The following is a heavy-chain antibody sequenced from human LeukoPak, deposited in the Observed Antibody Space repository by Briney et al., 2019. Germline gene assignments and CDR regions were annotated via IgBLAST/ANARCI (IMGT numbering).Heavy chain of an antibody. D-gene: IGHD6-13*01. CDR1: GGTFSSYA. V-gene: IGHV1-2*02. CDR2: INPINGDT. J-gene: IGHJ3*02. CDR3: ARDLPGYSSAFDI. Sequence: ASVKVSCKASGGTFSSYAISWLRQAPGRGLEWMGCINPINGDTNYVQNFQGRVTMTRDTSISTAYMELSGLRSDDTAVYYCARDLPGYSSAFDIWGQGTMVTVSS.